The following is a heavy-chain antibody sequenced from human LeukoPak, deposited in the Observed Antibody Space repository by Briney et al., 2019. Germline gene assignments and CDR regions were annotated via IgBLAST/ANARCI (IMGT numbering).Heavy chain of an antibody. D-gene: IGHD3-9*01. V-gene: IGHV3-30*18. J-gene: IGHJ4*02. CDR1: GFTFSSYA. CDR2: ISYDGSNK. CDR3: AKASLRYFDWFSDY. Sequence: GRSLRLSCAASGFTFSSYAMHWVRQAPGKGLEWVAVISYDGSNKYYADSVKGRFTISRDNSRSTLHLQMNSLRAEDTAVYSCAKASLRYFDWFSDYWGQGTLVTVSS.